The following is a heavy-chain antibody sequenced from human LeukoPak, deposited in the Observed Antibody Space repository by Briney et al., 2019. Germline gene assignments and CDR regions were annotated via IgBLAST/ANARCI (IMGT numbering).Heavy chain of an antibody. D-gene: IGHD2-2*01. J-gene: IGHJ5*02. CDR1: GDSVSSNSVT. V-gene: IGHV6-1*01. Sequence: SQTLSLTCAISGDSVSSNSVTWNWIRQSPSRGLEWLGRTYYRSAWYNNYAVSVRGRITVNPDTSKNQFSLHLNSVTPEDTAVYYCARRLTQYDCFDPWGQGILVTVSS. CDR2: TYYRSAWYN. CDR3: ARRLTQYDCFDP.